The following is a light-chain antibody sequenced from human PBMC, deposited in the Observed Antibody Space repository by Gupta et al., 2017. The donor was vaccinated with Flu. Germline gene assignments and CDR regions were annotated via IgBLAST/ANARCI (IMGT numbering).Light chain of an antibody. Sequence: ERATLSFRASQSVSANYLAWDQQKPGQAPRLLIYGASSRATGTPEMFSGSGSGTDFTLTISRLEPEDFAVYYCQQYGSSPQTFGQGTKVEIK. J-gene: IGKJ1*01. CDR2: GAS. CDR3: QQYGSSPQT. V-gene: IGKV3-20*01. CDR1: QSVSANY.